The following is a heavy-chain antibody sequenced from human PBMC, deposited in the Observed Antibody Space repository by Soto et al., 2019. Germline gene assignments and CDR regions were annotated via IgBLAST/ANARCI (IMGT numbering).Heavy chain of an antibody. CDR1: GFFFGDYY. Sequence: GGSLRLSCTASGFFFGDYYMSWIRQAPGKGLEWISYITNSGNTIYYADSVKGRFTISRDNAKNSLYLQMHSLSAEDTAVYYCARDEYIWGSFRPYWGQGTLVTVSS. CDR3: ARDEYIWGSFRPY. CDR2: ITNSGNTI. D-gene: IGHD3-16*02. V-gene: IGHV3-11*01. J-gene: IGHJ4*02.